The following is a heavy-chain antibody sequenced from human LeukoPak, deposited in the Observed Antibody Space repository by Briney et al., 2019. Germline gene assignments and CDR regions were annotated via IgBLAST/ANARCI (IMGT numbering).Heavy chain of an antibody. Sequence: GASVTLSCTASGYTFTSYGISWVRQAPGQGLEWMGRISAYNGNTNYAQKLQGRVTMTTGTSTSTAYMELRSLRSDDTAVYYCARARVGAVEDYWGQGTLVTVSS. V-gene: IGHV1-18*01. CDR1: GYTFTSYG. CDR3: ARARVGAVEDY. D-gene: IGHD6-19*01. J-gene: IGHJ4*02. CDR2: ISAYNGNT.